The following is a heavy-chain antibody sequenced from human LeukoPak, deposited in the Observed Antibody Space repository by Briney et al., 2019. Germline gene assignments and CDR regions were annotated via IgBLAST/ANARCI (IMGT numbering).Heavy chain of an antibody. V-gene: IGHV1-2*02. CDR3: ATSSPVLRFDY. J-gene: IGHJ4*02. Sequence: ASVKVSCKASGYTFTGYYMHWVRQAPGQGLEWMGWINPNSGETIYAQKFQGRVTMTEDTSTDTAYMELSSLRSEDTAVYYCATSSPVLRFDYWGQGTLVTVSS. CDR1: GYTFTGYY. D-gene: IGHD3-3*01. CDR2: INPNSGET.